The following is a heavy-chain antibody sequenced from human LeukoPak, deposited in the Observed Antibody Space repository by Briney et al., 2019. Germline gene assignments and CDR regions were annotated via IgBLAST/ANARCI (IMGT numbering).Heavy chain of an antibody. D-gene: IGHD3-10*01. J-gene: IGHJ4*02. Sequence: GGSLRLSCAASGFTFSSYGMHWVRQAPGKGLEWVAVISYDGSNKYYADFVKGRFTISRDNSKNTLYLQMNSLRAEDTAVYYCAKDYYGSDGYFDYWGQGTLVTVSS. CDR1: GFTFSSYG. CDR3: AKDYYGSDGYFDY. V-gene: IGHV3-30*18. CDR2: ISYDGSNK.